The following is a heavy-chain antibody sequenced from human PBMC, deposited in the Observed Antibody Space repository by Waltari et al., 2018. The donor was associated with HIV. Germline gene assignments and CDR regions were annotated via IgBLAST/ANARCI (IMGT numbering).Heavy chain of an antibody. CDR2: IYYNGAT. D-gene: IGHD7-27*01. CDR1: GCSTSTYY. J-gene: IGHJ2*01. CDR3: ARPSNWGSRNWYFDL. V-gene: IGHV4-59*01. Sequence: QVQLQESGPGLVKPSETLSLTCTVSGCSTSTYYWNWIRQPPGKGLEWIGYIYYNGATIYNPSLKSRLSMSIDTSKNQFSLKLSSVTAADTAMYFCARPSNWGSRNWYFDLWGRGTLVTVSS.